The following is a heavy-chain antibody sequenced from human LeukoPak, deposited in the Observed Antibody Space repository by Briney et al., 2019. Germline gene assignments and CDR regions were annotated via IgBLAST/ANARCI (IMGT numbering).Heavy chain of an antibody. CDR2: ISSSSSYI. V-gene: IGHV3-21*01. CDR1: GFTFSSYS. D-gene: IGHD6-19*01. CDR3: ARDSSSGWYWGEFDY. J-gene: IGHJ4*02. Sequence: GGSLRLSCAASGFTFSSYSMNWVRQAPRKGLEWVSSISSSSSYIYYADSVKGRFTISRDNAKNSLYLQMNSLRAEDTAVYYCARDSSSGWYWGEFDYWGQGTLVTVSS.